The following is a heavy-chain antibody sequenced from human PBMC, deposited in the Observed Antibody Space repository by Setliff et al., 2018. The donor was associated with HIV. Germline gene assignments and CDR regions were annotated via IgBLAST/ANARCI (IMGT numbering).Heavy chain of an antibody. J-gene: IGHJ3*01. D-gene: IGHD6-25*01. Sequence: KSSETLSLTCNVFGASINGGRFYWGWIRQPPGKALEWLGSVFHSGSDYYNPSLKSRVIISVDTSRNHFSLTLNSVTAADTAIYYCARTNKAAPASAGFDVWGQGTMVTVSS. V-gene: IGHV4-39*02. CDR1: GASINGGRFY. CDR2: VFHSGSD. CDR3: ARTNKAAPASAGFDV.